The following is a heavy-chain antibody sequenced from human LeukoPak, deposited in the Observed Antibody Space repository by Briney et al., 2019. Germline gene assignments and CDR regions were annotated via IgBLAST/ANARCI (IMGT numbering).Heavy chain of an antibody. D-gene: IGHD2-2*01. J-gene: IGHJ6*02. CDR3: ARGLDCSSTSCYFYYYYGMDV. CDR1: GYTFTSYG. V-gene: IGHV1-18*01. Sequence: ASVKVSCKASGYTFTSYGISWVRQAPGQGLEWMGWISAYNGNTNYAQKLQGRVTMTTDTSTSTAYMELRSLRSDDTAVYYCARGLDCSSTSCYFYYYYGMDVWGQGTTVTVSS. CDR2: ISAYNGNT.